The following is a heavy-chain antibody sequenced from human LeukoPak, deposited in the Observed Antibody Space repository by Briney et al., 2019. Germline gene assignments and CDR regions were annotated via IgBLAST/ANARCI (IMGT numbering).Heavy chain of an antibody. J-gene: IGHJ6*03. Sequence: GGSLRLSCAASGFTFSTYSMNWVRQAPGKGLEWVAFIRHDGSNKYYADSAKGLFTISRDNSKNTLYLQMNSLRAEDTAVYYCAKEGYCSGGSCYYYYYMDVWGKGTTVTISS. CDR2: IRHDGSNK. CDR3: AKEGYCSGGSCYYYYYMDV. V-gene: IGHV3-30*02. D-gene: IGHD2-15*01. CDR1: GFTFSTYS.